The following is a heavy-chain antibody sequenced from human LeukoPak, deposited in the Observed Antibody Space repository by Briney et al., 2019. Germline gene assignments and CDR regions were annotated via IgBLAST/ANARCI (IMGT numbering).Heavy chain of an antibody. J-gene: IGHJ4*02. V-gene: IGHV1-46*01. CDR3: ARDIAVSGSYYCDY. CDR1: GYTFTRYY. D-gene: IGHD6-19*01. CDR2: INTSGGST. Sequence: GSSVKVSCKASGYTFTRYYMHWVRQAPGQGLEWMGVINTSGGSTTYAQKFQGRVTMTRDTSTSTVYMELSSLRSEDTAVYYCARDIAVSGSYYCDYWGQGTLVTVSS.